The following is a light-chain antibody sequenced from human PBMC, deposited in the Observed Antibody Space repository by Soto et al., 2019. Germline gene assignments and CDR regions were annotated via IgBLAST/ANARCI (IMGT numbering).Light chain of an antibody. CDR1: SSDVGGYNY. CDR3: SSYTSSSPYV. CDR2: DVS. V-gene: IGLV2-14*01. Sequence: QSALTQPASVSGSPGQSITVSCTGASSDVGGYNYVSWYQQHPGKAPRLMIYDVSNRPSGVPNRFSGSKSGNTASLTISGPQAEDEAVYYSSSYTSSSPYVFGTGTRSPS. J-gene: IGLJ1*01.